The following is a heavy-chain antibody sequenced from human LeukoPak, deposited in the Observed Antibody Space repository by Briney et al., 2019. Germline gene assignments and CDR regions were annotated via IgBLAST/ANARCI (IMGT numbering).Heavy chain of an antibody. CDR2: IYRGGST. J-gene: IGHJ4*02. D-gene: IGHD6-13*01. CDR1: GFTVSGNY. V-gene: IGHV3-66*01. CDR3: ARVQPYSSSWYYDY. Sequence: GGSLRLSCAASGFTVSGNYMSWVRQAPGKGLEWVSVIYRGGSTYYADSVKGRSTLSRDNSKNTLYLQMNSLRAEDTAVYYCARVQPYSSSWYYDYWGQGTLVTVSS.